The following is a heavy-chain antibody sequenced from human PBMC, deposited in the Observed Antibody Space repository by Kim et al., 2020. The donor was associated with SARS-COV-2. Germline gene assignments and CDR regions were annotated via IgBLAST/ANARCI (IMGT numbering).Heavy chain of an antibody. CDR3: ARRANSRWYGMYV. D-gene: IGHD1-7*01. V-gene: IGHV3-53*01. CDR1: GFTVSSNY. Sequence: GGSLRLSCAASGFTVSSNYMSWVRQAPGKGLEWVSVIYSGGSTYYADAAEGGRSTITNDNKKKLYFLMKSMRTADETAEYYARRANSRWYGMYVCGQET. CDR2: IYSGGST. J-gene: IGHJ6*01.